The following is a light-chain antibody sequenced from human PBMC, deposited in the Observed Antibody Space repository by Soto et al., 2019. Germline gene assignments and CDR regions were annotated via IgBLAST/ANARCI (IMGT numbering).Light chain of an antibody. CDR1: QSVSSY. Sequence: EIVMTQSPATLSVSPGERATLSCRASQSVSSYLAWYQQKPGLPPRLLIYDASTRATGIPDRLSGSGSGTGFTLTISSLQSADFAVYYCQQYRNGTPLYTFGRGTKLEIK. CDR3: QQYRNGTPLYT. V-gene: IGKV3-15*01. CDR2: DAS. J-gene: IGKJ2*01.